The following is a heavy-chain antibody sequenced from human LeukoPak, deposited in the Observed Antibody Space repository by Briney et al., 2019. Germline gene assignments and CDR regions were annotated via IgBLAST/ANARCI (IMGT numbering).Heavy chain of an antibody. V-gene: IGHV1-2*02. Sequence: ASVKVSCKVSGYTFSDYYIHWVRQAPGHGLEWMGWTSPKSGDTRYTQRFQGRVTMTRDTSISTVYMELDRLTFDDTAVYYCARDNYGTLDYWRQGTLVTVSS. CDR1: GYTFSDYY. J-gene: IGHJ4*02. CDR3: ARDNYGTLDY. CDR2: TSPKSGDT. D-gene: IGHD4-11*01.